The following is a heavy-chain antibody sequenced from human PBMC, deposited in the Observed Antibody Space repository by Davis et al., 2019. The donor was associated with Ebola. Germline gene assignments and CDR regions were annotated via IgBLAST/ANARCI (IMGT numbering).Heavy chain of an antibody. V-gene: IGHV3-23*01. Sequence: GESLKISCVASGFSFNSFAMSWVRQAPGKGLQWVSSLTASGGLTFYTYSVQGRFTISRDNSKDTLFLQMESLRAEDTALYYCAKEGGAYELDSWGQGTLVVVSS. D-gene: IGHD5-12*01. CDR1: GFSFNSFA. CDR3: AKEGGAYELDS. CDR2: LTASGGLT. J-gene: IGHJ5*01.